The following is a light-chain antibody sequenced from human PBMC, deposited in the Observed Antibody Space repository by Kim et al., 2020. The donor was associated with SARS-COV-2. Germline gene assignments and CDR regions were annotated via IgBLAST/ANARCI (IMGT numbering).Light chain of an antibody. Sequence: ENVLKQSPGTLSLSPGERATLSCRASQSVDKNYFAWFQQRPGQPPRLLIYGVSNRASGIPDRFSGSGSGTEFTLTISRLEPEDFAMYYCQQYGNSPFTFGGGTKVEI. J-gene: IGKJ4*01. V-gene: IGKV3-20*01. CDR2: GVS. CDR3: QQYGNSPFT. CDR1: QSVDKNY.